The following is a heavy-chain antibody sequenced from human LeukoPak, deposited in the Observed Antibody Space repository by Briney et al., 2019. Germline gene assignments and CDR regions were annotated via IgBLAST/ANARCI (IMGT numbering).Heavy chain of an antibody. J-gene: IGHJ5*02. CDR3: AREGRHPHPGGWFDP. Sequence: PSQTLSLTCTVSGGSISSGGYYWSWIRQHPGKGLEWIGYIYYSGSTYYNPSLKSRVIISVDTSKNQFSLKLSSVTAADTAVYYCAREGRHPHPGGWFDPWGQGTLVTVSS. CDR2: IYYSGST. D-gene: IGHD3-16*01. CDR1: GGSISSGGYY. V-gene: IGHV4-31*03.